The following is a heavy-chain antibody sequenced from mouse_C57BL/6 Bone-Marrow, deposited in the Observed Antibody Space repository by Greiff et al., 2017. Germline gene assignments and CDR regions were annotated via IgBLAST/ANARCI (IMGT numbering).Heavy chain of an antibody. CDR2: IDPSDSYT. D-gene: IGHD2-2*01. CDR3: AREGGYGRAWFAY. J-gene: IGHJ3*01. Sequence: QVQLQQPGAELVRPGTSVKLSCKASGYTFTSYWMHWVKQRPGQGLEWIGVIDPSDSYTNYNQKFKGKATLTVDTSSSTAYMQLSSLTSEDSAVYYCAREGGYGRAWFAYWGQGTLVTVSA. V-gene: IGHV1-59*01. CDR1: GYTFTSYW.